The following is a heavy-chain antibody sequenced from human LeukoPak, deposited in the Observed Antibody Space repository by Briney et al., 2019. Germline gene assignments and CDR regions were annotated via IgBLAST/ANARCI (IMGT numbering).Heavy chain of an antibody. J-gene: IGHJ4*02. Sequence: GESLKISCKAPGYSFTTHWIGWVRQMPGKGLEWMGIIYPDDSDTKYSPSFQGQVTISADKSISTAFLQWSSLKASDTAMYYCASATRSYSYFDYWGQGTLVTVSS. CDR1: GYSFTTHW. CDR2: IYPDDSDT. CDR3: ASATRSYSYFDY. D-gene: IGHD1-26*01. V-gene: IGHV5-51*01.